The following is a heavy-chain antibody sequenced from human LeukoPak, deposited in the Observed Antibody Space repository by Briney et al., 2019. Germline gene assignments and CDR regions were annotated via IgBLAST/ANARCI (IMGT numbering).Heavy chain of an antibody. CDR1: GFTFSTYA. J-gene: IGHJ4*02. D-gene: IGHD5/OR15-5a*01. Sequence: GGSLRLSCAASGFTFSTYAMRWVRQAPGKGLEWVSGISGSGGSTYYADSVKGRFTISRDNSKNTLFLQMNSLSAEDTAVYYCAKGFSTHYEYWGQGTLVTVS. CDR3: AKGFSTHYEY. V-gene: IGHV3-23*01. CDR2: ISGSGGST.